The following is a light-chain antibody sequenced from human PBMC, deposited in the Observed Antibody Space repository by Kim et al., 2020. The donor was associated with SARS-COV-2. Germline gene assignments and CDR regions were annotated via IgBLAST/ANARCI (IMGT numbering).Light chain of an antibody. V-gene: IGKV3-20*01. Sequence: FPGVSTTPPCRASQSVRSISLAWYQQKPVQVPRLLIYGASNRSPGIPDTFSGSGSGTDFTLTISRLVPEDFAVYYCQQYGVSPWTSGPGPRVDIK. CDR1: QSVRSIS. CDR3: QQYGVSPWT. CDR2: GAS. J-gene: IGKJ1*01.